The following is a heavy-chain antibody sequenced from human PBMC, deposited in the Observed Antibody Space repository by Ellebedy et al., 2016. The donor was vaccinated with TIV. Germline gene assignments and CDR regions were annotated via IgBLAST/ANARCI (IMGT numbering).Heavy chain of an antibody. J-gene: IGHJ5*02. V-gene: IGHV3-74*01. D-gene: IGHD1-26*01. Sequence: GESLKISCAASGFTFSSYWMHWVRQAPGKGLVWVSRINSDGSSTSYADSVKGRFTISRDNAKNTLYLQMNSLRAEDTAVYYCARVGSGSYRGWFDPWGQGTLVTVSS. CDR2: INSDGSST. CDR1: GFTFSSYW. CDR3: ARVGSGSYRGWFDP.